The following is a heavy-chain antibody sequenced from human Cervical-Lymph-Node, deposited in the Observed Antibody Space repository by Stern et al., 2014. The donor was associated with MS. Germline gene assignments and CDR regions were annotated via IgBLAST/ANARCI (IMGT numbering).Heavy chain of an antibody. CDR1: GFSLSTTGMC. Sequence: QVTLKESGPALVKPTQTLTLTCTFSGFSLSTTGMCVSWIRQPPGKALEWLALIYWDDDKYYSTSLKTRLTISKDTSKNQVFLTMTNMDPVDTATYFCARSGGDDYGGNDFDYWGQGTLVTVSS. V-gene: IGHV2-70*01. CDR3: ARSGGDDYGGNDFDY. CDR2: IYWDDDK. D-gene: IGHD4-23*01. J-gene: IGHJ4*02.